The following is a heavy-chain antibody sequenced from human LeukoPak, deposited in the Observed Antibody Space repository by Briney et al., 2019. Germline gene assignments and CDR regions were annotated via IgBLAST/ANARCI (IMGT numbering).Heavy chain of an antibody. Sequence: GGSLRLSCAASGFTFNSYEMSWVRQAPGKGLDWISYITNNGGTIYYPACVRGRFTISRDNAKNSLYLQLSSLRAEDTAVYYWVRKGNFDYWGQGTLVGVCS. CDR3: VRKGNFDY. CDR1: GFTFNSYE. CDR2: ITNNGGTI. J-gene: IGHJ4*02. V-gene: IGHV3-48*03.